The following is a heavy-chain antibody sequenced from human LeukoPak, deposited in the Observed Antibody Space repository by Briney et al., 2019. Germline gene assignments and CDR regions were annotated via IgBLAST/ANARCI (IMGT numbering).Heavy chain of an antibody. D-gene: IGHD3-10*01. CDR1: GGSISSGSYY. CDR3: ARGSPLWFGELLSWWFDP. Sequence: SQTLSLTCTVSGGSISSGSYYWSWIRQPAGKGLEWIGRIYTSGSTNYNPSLKSRVTISVDTSKNQFSLKLSSVTAADTAVYYCARGSPLWFGELLSWWFDPWGQGTLVTVPS. J-gene: IGHJ5*02. V-gene: IGHV4-61*02. CDR2: IYTSGST.